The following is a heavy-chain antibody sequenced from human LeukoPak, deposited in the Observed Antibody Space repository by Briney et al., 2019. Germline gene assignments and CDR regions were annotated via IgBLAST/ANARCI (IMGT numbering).Heavy chain of an antibody. J-gene: IGHJ5*02. Sequence: SETLSLTCTVPGGSISSYYWSWIRQPAGKGLEWIGRIYTSGSTNYNPSLKSRVTMSVDTSKNQFSLKLSSVTAADTAVYYCARVPSSSWYEYWFDPWGQGTLVTVSS. D-gene: IGHD6-13*01. V-gene: IGHV4-4*07. CDR2: IYTSGST. CDR1: GGSISSYY. CDR3: ARVPSSSWYEYWFDP.